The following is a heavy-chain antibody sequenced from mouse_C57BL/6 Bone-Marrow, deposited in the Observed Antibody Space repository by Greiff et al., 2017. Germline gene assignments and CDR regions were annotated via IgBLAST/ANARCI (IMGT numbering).Heavy chain of an antibody. CDR3: ARSPSYSNSLGDWYFDV. V-gene: IGHV1-80*01. Sequence: QVQLQQSGAELVKPGASVKISCKASGYAFSSYWMNWVKQRPGKGLEWIGQIYPGAGDTNYNGKFKGKATLTADKSSSTAYMQLSSLTSEDSAVYFCARSPSYSNSLGDWYFDVGGTGTTVTVSS. D-gene: IGHD2-5*01. CDR1: GYAFSSYW. J-gene: IGHJ1*03. CDR2: IYPGAGDT.